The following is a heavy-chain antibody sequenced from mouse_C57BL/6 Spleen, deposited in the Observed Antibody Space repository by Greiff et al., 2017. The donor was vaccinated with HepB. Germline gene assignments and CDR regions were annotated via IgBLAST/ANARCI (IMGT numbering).Heavy chain of an antibody. D-gene: IGHD1-1*01. J-gene: IGHJ2*01. CDR2: IDPSDSET. V-gene: IGHV1-52*01. CDR1: GYTFTSYW. Sequence: QVQLQQPVAELVRPGSSVKLSCKASGYTFTSYWMHWVKQRPIQGLEWIGNIDPSDSETHYNQKFKDKATLTVDTSSSTAYMQLSSLTSEDSAVYYCARERGSGGYYDFDYWGQGTTLTVSS. CDR3: ARERGSGGYYDFDY.